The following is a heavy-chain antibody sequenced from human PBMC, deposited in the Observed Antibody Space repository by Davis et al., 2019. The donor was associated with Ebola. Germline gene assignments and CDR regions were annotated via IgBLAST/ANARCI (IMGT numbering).Heavy chain of an antibody. CDR1: GFTFSSYG. D-gene: IGHD6-13*01. Sequence: PGGSLRLSCAASGFTFSSYGMHWVRQAPGKGLEWVAVIWYDGSNKYYADSVKGRFTISRDNSKNTLYLQMKSLRAEDTAVYYCARAEAAAGIGYWGQGTLVTVSS. CDR3: ARAEAAAGIGY. CDR2: IWYDGSNK. J-gene: IGHJ4*02. V-gene: IGHV3-33*01.